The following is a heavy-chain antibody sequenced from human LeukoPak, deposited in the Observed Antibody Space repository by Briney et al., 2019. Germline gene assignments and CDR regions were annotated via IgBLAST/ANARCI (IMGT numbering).Heavy chain of an antibody. Sequence: ASVKLSCKVSGYTFTDYYMHWVQQAPGKGLEWMGLVDPEDGETIYAEKFQGRVTITADTSTDTAYMELSSLRSEDTAVYYCATAVATTVIDYWGQGTLVTVSS. CDR2: VDPEDGET. D-gene: IGHD4-23*01. V-gene: IGHV1-69-2*01. J-gene: IGHJ4*02. CDR1: GYTFTDYY. CDR3: ATAVATTVIDY.